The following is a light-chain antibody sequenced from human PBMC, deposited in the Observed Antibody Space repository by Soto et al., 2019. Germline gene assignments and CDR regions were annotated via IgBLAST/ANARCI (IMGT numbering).Light chain of an antibody. CDR3: QQSYSTPRWT. CDR1: QGISSW. Sequence: DIQITQSPSSLSSSVAERFTITCRASQGISSWLAWYQQKPGKAPKLLIYAASSLQSGVPSRFSGSGSGTDFTLTISSLQPEDFATYYCQQSYSTPRWTFGQGTKVDI. CDR2: AAS. J-gene: IGKJ1*01. V-gene: IGKV1-12*01.